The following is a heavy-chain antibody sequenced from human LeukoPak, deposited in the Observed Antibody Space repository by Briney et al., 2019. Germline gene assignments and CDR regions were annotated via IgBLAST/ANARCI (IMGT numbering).Heavy chain of an antibody. CDR3: AREAHSSGWS. CDR2: IYTSGST. Sequence: PSQTLSLTCTVSGGSISSGSYYWSWIRQPAGKGLEWIGRIYTSGSTNYNPSLKSRVTISVGTSKNQFSLKLSSVTAADTAVYYCAREAHSSGWSWGQGTLVTVSS. D-gene: IGHD6-19*01. V-gene: IGHV4-61*02. J-gene: IGHJ5*02. CDR1: GGSISSGSYY.